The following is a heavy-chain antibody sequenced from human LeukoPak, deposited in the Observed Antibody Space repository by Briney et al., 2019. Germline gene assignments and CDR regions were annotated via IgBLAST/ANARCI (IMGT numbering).Heavy chain of an antibody. J-gene: IGHJ4*02. CDR3: AVPRSTAYD. V-gene: IGHV3-43*01. CDR2: ISWDGGST. CDR1: GFTFDDYT. Sequence: HPGGSLRLSCAASGFTFDDYTMHWVRQAPGKGLEWVSVISWDGGSTYYADSVKGRFTISRDNSKNSLYLQMNSLRTEDTALYYCAVPRSTAYDWGQGTLVTVSS. D-gene: IGHD4-17*01.